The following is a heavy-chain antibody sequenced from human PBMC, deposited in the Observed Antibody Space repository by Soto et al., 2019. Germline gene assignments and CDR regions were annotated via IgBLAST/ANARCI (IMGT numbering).Heavy chain of an antibody. CDR2: ISGDGSST. J-gene: IGHJ4*02. Sequence: EVQLVESGGGLVQPGGSLRLSCAASGFTFSTYWMHWVRQAPGKGLVWVSRISGDGSSTSYEDSVKGRFTISRDNADNTLCLKTSSLTAEDTSVYNCARGGIDPVDYWGQGNLVAVAS. CDR1: GFTFSTYW. D-gene: IGHD3-16*01. CDR3: ARGGIDPVDY. V-gene: IGHV3-74*02.